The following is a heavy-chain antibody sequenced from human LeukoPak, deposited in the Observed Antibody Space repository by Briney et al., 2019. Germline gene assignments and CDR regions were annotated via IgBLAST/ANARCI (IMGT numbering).Heavy chain of an antibody. CDR3: ARSVDGTALDY. D-gene: IGHD3/OR15-3a*01. V-gene: IGHV3-11*01. Sequence: GGSLRLSCAASRLTLSDYYMTWVRQAAGKGLEWISYIRASGDHMFYADSVRGRFTISRDNAKNSIFLQMNSLRDDDTAVYYCARSVDGTALDYWGPGTLVTVSS. J-gene: IGHJ4*02. CDR2: IRASGDHM. CDR1: RLTLSDYY.